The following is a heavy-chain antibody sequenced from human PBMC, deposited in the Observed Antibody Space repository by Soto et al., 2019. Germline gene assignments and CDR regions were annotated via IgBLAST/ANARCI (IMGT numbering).Heavy chain of an antibody. Sequence: QVQLQESGPGLLKPSQTLSLNCSVSGGSISADGYYWVWIRRFPQKGLEWIGYVYRSGTAYYSASRKSRVDISVVTSKDHSSLKLQSVTAADAAVYYCASAFSSDDSLDSWGQGTEVTVSS. CDR2: VYRSGTA. V-gene: IGHV4-31*03. CDR3: ASAFSSDDSLDS. D-gene: IGHD3-9*01. J-gene: IGHJ4*02. CDR1: GGSISADGYY.